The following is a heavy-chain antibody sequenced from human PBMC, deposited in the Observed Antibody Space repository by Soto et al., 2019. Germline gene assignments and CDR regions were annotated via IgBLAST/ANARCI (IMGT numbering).Heavy chain of an antibody. Sequence: QVHLVQSGAEVKKPGASVKVSCKGSGYAFTTYGITWVRQAPGQGLEWMGWISAHNGNTNYAQKRQGRVTVTRDTLTSTAYRKLRSLRSDDTAVYYCARGRDGDYWGQGALVTVSS. CDR3: ARGRDGDY. CDR1: GYAFTTYG. D-gene: IGHD6-6*01. J-gene: IGHJ4*02. CDR2: ISAHNGNT. V-gene: IGHV1-18*01.